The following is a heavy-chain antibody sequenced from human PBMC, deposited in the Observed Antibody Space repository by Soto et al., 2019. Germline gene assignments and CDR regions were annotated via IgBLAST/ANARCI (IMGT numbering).Heavy chain of an antibody. D-gene: IGHD3-10*01. Sequence: GGSLRLSCAASGFTFSSYSMNWVRQAPGKGLEWVSSISSSSSYIYYADSVKGRFTISRDNAKNSLYLQMNSLRAEDTAVYYCARVRGLRNYYYYMDVWGKGTTVTVSS. J-gene: IGHJ6*03. CDR1: GFTFSSYS. V-gene: IGHV3-21*01. CDR3: ARVRGLRNYYYYMDV. CDR2: ISSSSSYI.